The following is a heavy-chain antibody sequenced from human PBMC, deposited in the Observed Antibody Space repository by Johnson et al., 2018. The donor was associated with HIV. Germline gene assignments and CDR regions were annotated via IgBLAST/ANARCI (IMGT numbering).Heavy chain of an antibody. J-gene: IGHJ3*02. V-gene: IGHV3-66*02. CDR3: AKVNRMEQWLAGGGAFDI. Sequence: MQLVESGGGVVQPGGSLRLSCAASGFTVSSNYMSWVRQAPGKGLEWVSVIYSGGSTYYADSVKGRFTISRDNSKNTLYLQMNSLRAEDTAVYYCAKVNRMEQWLAGGGAFDIWGQGTMVTVSS. CDR2: IYSGGST. D-gene: IGHD6-19*01. CDR1: GFTVSSNY.